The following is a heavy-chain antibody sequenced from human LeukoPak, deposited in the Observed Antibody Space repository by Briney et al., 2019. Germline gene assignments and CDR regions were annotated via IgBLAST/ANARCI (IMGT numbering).Heavy chain of an antibody. D-gene: IGHD3-10*01. J-gene: IGHJ3*02. V-gene: IGHV4-34*01. CDR3: ARVLFGVRGIITFFDAFDI. CDR1: GGSFSRYY. CDR2: INRSGST. Sequence: KPSDTLSLTCALYGGSFSRYYWSWLRQPPGKGLERTGEINRSGSTNYNPSLKSRVTISVDTSKNQFSLKLTSVTAADTALYYCARVLFGVRGIITFFDAFDIWGQGTMVTVSS.